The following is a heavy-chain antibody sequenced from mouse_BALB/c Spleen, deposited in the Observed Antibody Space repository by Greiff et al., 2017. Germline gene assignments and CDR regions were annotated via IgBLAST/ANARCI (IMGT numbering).Heavy chain of an antibody. J-gene: IGHJ1*01. CDR3: ARGGYYGNYVLYWYFDV. CDR2: ISSGGST. D-gene: IGHD2-1*01. V-gene: IGHV5-6-5*01. Sequence: EVMLVESGGGLVKPGGSLKLSCAASGFTFSSYAMSWVRQTPEKRLEWVASISSGGSTYYPDSVKGRFTISRDNARNILYLQMSSLRSEDTAMYYCARGGYYGNYVLYWYFDVWGAGTTVTVSS. CDR1: GFTFSSYA.